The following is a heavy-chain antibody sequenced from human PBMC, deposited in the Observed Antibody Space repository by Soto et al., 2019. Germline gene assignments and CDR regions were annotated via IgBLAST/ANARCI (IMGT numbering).Heavy chain of an antibody. CDR3: TRGSAAPISLLYCEN. Sequence: PSETLSLTCAVSGASMTTGGFSWTWVLQPPGGGLEWIGHVYHRASTQYNPSLKGRVSISVGTSRSLFSLRLTSLTAADTAVYFCTRGSAAPISLLYCENWGQGTPVSVSS. D-gene: IGHD2-15*01. CDR1: GASMTTGGFS. CDR2: VYHRAST. J-gene: IGHJ4*02. V-gene: IGHV4-30-2*01.